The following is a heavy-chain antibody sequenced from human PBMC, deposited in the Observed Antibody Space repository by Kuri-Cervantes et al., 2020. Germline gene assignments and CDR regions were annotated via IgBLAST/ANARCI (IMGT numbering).Heavy chain of an antibody. CDR2: YHHSGST. CDR3: ARDGGDGSQYYFDY. D-gene: IGHD2-21*01. J-gene: IGHJ4*02. CDR1: GFTFDDYA. Sequence: GSLRLSCAASGFTFDDYAMHWVRQAPGKGLEWIGSYHHSGSTVYTPSLNSRVTMSMDTSKNQFSLRLTSVTAADTAVYYCARDGGDGSQYYFDYWGQGTLVTVSS. V-gene: IGHV4-59*01.